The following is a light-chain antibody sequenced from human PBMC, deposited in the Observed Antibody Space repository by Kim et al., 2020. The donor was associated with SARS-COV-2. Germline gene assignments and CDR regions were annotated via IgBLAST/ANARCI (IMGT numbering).Light chain of an antibody. V-gene: IGKV1-39*01. CDR2: GAS. Sequence: SASVGDRVPITCRASERIGNYLSWFQFKPGQAPKLLIYGASTLQSGVPSRFSGIGSGTDFTLTITSLQPEDFATYYCQQSYSSSYTFGQGTKLEI. J-gene: IGKJ2*01. CDR1: ERIGNY. CDR3: QQSYSSSYT.